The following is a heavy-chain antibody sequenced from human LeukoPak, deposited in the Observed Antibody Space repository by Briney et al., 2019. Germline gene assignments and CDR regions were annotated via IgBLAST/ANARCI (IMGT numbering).Heavy chain of an antibody. J-gene: IGHJ6*03. Sequence: GGSLRLSCAASRFTFSSYGMHWVRQAPGKGLEWVAYIQYDGSNAQYADSVKGRFSISRDSSKNILYLQMNSLRAEDTAEYYCAKDRCSNGVGCYYYYMDVWGKGTTVTVSS. V-gene: IGHV3-30*02. D-gene: IGHD2-8*01. CDR2: IQYDGSNA. CDR1: RFTFSSYG. CDR3: AKDRCSNGVGCYYYYMDV.